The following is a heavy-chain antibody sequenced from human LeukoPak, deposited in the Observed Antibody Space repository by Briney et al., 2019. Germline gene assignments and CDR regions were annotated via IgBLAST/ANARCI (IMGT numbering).Heavy chain of an antibody. CDR2: FYYSGST. CDR3: ATLAVTIWYHAVLLGRDY. D-gene: IGHD6-13*01. J-gene: IGHJ4*02. V-gene: IGHV4-39*01. CDR1: GGSISSRPYC. Sequence: SETLSLTCTVSGGSISSRPYCWGWIRQPPGKGLEWLGSFYYSGSTYYKPSLRSRVTISVDTSKNQFSLTLSSVTAADTAEYYCATLAVTIWYHAVLLGRDYGDQGILVTVSS.